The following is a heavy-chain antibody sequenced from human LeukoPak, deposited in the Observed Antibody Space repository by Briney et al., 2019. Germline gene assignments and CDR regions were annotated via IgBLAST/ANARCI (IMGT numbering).Heavy chain of an antibody. D-gene: IGHD3-10*01. CDR1: GGSFSGYY. J-gene: IGHJ4*02. CDR3: ARDSFAGFGEYPLGY. V-gene: IGHV3-21*01. CDR2: ISSSSRYI. Sequence: PSETLSLTCAVYGGSFSGYYWSWIRQPPGKGLEWVSSISSSSRYIYYADSVKGRFTISRDNAKNSLSLQMNSLRAEDTAVYYCARDSFAGFGEYPLGYWGQGTLVTVSS.